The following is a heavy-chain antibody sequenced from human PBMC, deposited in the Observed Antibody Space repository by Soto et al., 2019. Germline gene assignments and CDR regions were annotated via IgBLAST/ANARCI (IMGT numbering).Heavy chain of an antibody. D-gene: IGHD3-9*01. Sequence: ASVKVSCKASGYTFTSYAMHWVRQAPGQRLEWMGWINAGNGNTKYSQKFQGRVTITRDTSASTAYMELSSLRSEDTAVYYCARDYDILTGYSALGVFDYWGQGTLVTVSS. V-gene: IGHV1-3*01. CDR3: ARDYDILTGYSALGVFDY. CDR1: GYTFTSYA. CDR2: INAGNGNT. J-gene: IGHJ4*02.